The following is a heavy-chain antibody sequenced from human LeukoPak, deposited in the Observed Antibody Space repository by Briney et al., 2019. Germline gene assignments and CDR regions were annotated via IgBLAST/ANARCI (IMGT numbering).Heavy chain of an antibody. CDR1: GYTFTSYG. V-gene: IGHV1-18*01. J-gene: IGHJ6*02. CDR2: ISAYNGNT. Sequence: ASVKVSCKASGYTFTSYGISWVRQAPGQGLEWMGWISAYNGNTNYAQKLQGRVTMTTDTSTSTAYMELRSLRSDDTAVYYCVRALPYYYGSGSYYHYYYYGMDVWGQGTTVTVSS. CDR3: VRALPYYYGSGSYYHYYYYGMDV. D-gene: IGHD3-10*01.